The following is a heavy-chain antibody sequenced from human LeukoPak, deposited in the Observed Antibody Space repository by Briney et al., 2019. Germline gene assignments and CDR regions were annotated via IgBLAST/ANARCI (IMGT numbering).Heavy chain of an antibody. V-gene: IGHV3-33*01. Sequence: PGGSLRLSCAASGFTFSSYGIHWVRQAPGKGLEWVAVIWYDGSQRHYADSVNGRFTISRDNSKKTVYLQMNSLRAEDTAVYYCAGDELRYPLDWGQGTLVTVSS. CDR3: AGDELRYPLD. CDR2: IWYDGSQR. CDR1: GFTFSSYG. D-gene: IGHD3-9*01. J-gene: IGHJ4*02.